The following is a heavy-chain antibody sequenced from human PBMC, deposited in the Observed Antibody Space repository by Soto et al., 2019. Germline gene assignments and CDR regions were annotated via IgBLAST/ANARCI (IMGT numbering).Heavy chain of an antibody. V-gene: IGHV3-48*01. Sequence: PGGSLRLSCAASGFTFSSYSMNWVRQAPGKGLEWVSYISSSSSTIYYADSVKGRFTISRDISKNSLYLQMNSLRAEDTAVYYCAKGHSGYVGYYATEVWGQGTTVTVSS. CDR1: GFTFSSYS. CDR3: AKGHSGYVGYYATEV. D-gene: IGHD5-12*01. J-gene: IGHJ6*02. CDR2: ISSSSSTI.